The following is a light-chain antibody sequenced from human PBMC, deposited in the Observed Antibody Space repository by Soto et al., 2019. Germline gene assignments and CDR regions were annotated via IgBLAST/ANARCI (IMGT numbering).Light chain of an antibody. CDR3: SSYAGSSNV. V-gene: IGLV2-8*01. J-gene: IGLJ1*01. Sequence: ALTQPPCASGSPGQSVAISCTGTSSDVGGYNYVSWYQQHPGKAPKLMIYEVNKRPSGVPDRFSGSKSGNTASLTVSGLQAEDEADYYCSSYAGSSNVFGTGTKVTVL. CDR2: EVN. CDR1: SSDVGGYNY.